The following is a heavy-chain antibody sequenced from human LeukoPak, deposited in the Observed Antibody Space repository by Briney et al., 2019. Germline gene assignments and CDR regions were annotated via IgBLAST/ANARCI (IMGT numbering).Heavy chain of an antibody. D-gene: IGHD1-14*01. CDR3: TGDVYQH. J-gene: IGHJ1*01. CDR2: IYSGGST. Sequence: PRGSLSLSCAASGLTVNSKYMSWVRQAPGKGLEWVSIIYSGGSTNYADSVKGRFTISRDNSKNTVYLQTNSLRAEDTAVYYCTGDVYQHWGQGTLVTVSS. V-gene: IGHV3-53*01. CDR1: GLTVNSKY.